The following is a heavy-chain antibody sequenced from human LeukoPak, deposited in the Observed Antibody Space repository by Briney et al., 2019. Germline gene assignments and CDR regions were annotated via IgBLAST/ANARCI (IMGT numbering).Heavy chain of an antibody. J-gene: IGHJ3*02. CDR2: IYSGGST. Sequence: GGSLRLSCAASGFTVSSNYMSWVRQAPGKGLEWVSVIYSGGSTYYADSVKGRFTISRDNSKNTLYLQMNSLRAEDTAVYYCAREGYYGSGSYDAFDIWGQGTMVTVSS. CDR3: AREGYYGSGSYDAFDI. D-gene: IGHD3-10*01. V-gene: IGHV3-53*01. CDR1: GFTVSSNY.